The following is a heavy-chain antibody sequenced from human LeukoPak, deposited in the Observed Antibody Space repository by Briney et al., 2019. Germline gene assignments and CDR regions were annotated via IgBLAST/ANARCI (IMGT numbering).Heavy chain of an antibody. CDR2: IKHSGCT. CDR1: GGSFSGYY. CDR3: ARHRRAYYYGSGSYGYFDY. Sequence: SETLSLTCAVYGGSFSGYYWSWIRQPPGKGLEWIGEIKHSGCTNYNPSLKSRVTISVDTSKNQFSLKLSSVTAADTAVYYCARHRRAYYYGSGSYGYFDYWGQGTLVTVSS. V-gene: IGHV4-34*01. D-gene: IGHD3-10*01. J-gene: IGHJ4*02.